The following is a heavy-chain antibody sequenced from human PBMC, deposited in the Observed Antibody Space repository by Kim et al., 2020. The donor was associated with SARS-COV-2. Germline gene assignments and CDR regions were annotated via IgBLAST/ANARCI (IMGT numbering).Heavy chain of an antibody. CDR1: GGSMSMYY. D-gene: IGHD3-22*01. CDR3: ARGGTQGPYYYDSSGEGYFDY. J-gene: IGHJ4*02. Sequence: SETLSLPCTVSGGSMSMYYWSWIRQPPGKGLEWIGYIYYSGSTNYNPSLKSRVTISVDTSKNQFSLKLSSVTAADTAVYYCARGGTQGPYYYDSSGEGYFDYWGQGTLVTVSS. CDR2: IYYSGST. V-gene: IGHV4-59*01.